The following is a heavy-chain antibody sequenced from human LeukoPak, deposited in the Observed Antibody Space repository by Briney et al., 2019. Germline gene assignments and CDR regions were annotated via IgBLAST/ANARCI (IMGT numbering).Heavy chain of an antibody. J-gene: IGHJ4*02. Sequence: ASVKVSCKXSGYTLTELSMHWVPQAPGKGLEWMGSFDPEDGETIYAQKFQGRVTMTEDTSTDTAYMELSSLRSEDTAVYYCATAEPRRYCSGGSCYVDDYWGQGTLVTVSS. CDR3: ATAEPRRYCSGGSCYVDDY. CDR2: FDPEDGET. V-gene: IGHV1-24*01. CDR1: GYTLTELS. D-gene: IGHD2-15*01.